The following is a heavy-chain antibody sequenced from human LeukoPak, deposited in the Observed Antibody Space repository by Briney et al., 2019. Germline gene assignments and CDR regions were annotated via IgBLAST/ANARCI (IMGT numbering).Heavy chain of an antibody. CDR1: GSTFTDYY. V-gene: IGHV1-2*02. D-gene: IGHD3-22*01. Sequence: ASVKVSCKASGSTFTDYYMHWVRQAPGQGLEWMGWINPNSGGTNFAQKFQGRVTMTRDTSISTAYMELSRLRSDDTAVYYCARDEALRYDSSGYYYDYWGQGTLVTVSS. CDR2: INPNSGGT. CDR3: ARDEALRYDSSGYYYDY. J-gene: IGHJ4*02.